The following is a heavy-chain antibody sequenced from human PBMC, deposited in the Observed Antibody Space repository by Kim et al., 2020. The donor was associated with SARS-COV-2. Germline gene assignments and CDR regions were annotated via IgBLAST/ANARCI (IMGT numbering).Heavy chain of an antibody. V-gene: IGHV4-39*01. CDR2: IYYSGST. CDR3: ARRKRITILDY. D-gene: IGHD3-3*01. J-gene: IGHJ4*02. CDR1: GGSISSSSYY. Sequence: SETLSLTCTVSGGSISSSSYYWGWIRQPPGKGLEWIGSIYYSGSTYYNPSLKSRVTISVDTSKNQFSLKLSSVTAADTAVYYCARRKRITILDYWGQGTLVTVSS.